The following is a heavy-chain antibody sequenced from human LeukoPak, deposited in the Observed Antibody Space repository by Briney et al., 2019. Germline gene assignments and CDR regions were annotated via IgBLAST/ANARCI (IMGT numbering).Heavy chain of an antibody. D-gene: IGHD6-13*01. V-gene: IGHV4-61*08. CDR2: IYHSGST. Sequence: SETLSTTCTVSGASVSSSGYYWSWIRQPPGKGLEWIGYIYHSGSTNYNPSLKSRVTISVDTSKNQFSLKLTSMTAADTAVYYCGRETIAATGTSVFFDYWGQGTLVTVSS. CDR3: GRETIAATGTSVFFDY. CDR1: GASVSSSGYY. J-gene: IGHJ4*02.